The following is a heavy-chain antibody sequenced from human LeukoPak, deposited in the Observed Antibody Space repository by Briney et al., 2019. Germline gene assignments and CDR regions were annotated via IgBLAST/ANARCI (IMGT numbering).Heavy chain of an antibody. D-gene: IGHD6-13*01. Sequence: GGSLSLFCAASVFTFSSYSVNWVRQSPGKGLEWVSYISGSSGTIHYADSVEGRFTISRDNAKNSLHLQMNSLRDEDTAVYYCARDPGNFDYWGQGTLVTVSS. V-gene: IGHV3-48*02. CDR1: VFTFSSYS. CDR3: ARDPGNFDY. CDR2: ISGSSGTI. J-gene: IGHJ4*02.